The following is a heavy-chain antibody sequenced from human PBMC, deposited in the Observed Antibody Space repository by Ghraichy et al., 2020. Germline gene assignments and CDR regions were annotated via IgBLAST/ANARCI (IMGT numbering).Heavy chain of an antibody. CDR3: ARDPGDSSGYYYNYFDY. J-gene: IGHJ4*02. Sequence: SETLSLTCTVSGGSVSSGSYYWSWIRQPPGKGLEWIGYIYYSGSTNYNPSLKSRVTISVDTSKNQFSLKLSSVSAADTAVYYCARDPGDSSGYYYNYFDYWGQGTLVTVSS. D-gene: IGHD3-22*01. CDR2: IYYSGST. V-gene: IGHV4-61*01. CDR1: GGSVSSGSYY.